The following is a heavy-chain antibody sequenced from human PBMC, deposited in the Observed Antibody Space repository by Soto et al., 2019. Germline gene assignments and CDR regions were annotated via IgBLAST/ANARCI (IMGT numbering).Heavy chain of an antibody. CDR1: GYTFTGYY. CDR3: ARVLGGYSGYDLVFHY. V-gene: IGHV1-2*02. J-gene: IGHJ4*02. CDR2: INPNSGRT. D-gene: IGHD5-12*01. Sequence: ASVKVSCKASGYTFTGYYMHWVGQAPGQGREWMVCINPNSGRTNYAQKFQGRVTMTRDTSISRAYMELSRLRSDDTAVYYCARVLGGYSGYDLVFHYWGQGTRVTVSS.